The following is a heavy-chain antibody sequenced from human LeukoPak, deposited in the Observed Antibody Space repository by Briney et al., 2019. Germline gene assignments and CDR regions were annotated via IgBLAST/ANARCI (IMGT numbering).Heavy chain of an antibody. J-gene: IGHJ4*02. CDR1: GGSISSSSYY. V-gene: IGHV4-61*05. CDR3: ARARGYSYGKLDY. CDR2: IYYSGST. D-gene: IGHD5-18*01. Sequence: PSETLSLTCTVSGGSISSSSYYWGWIRQPPGKGLEWIGYIYYSGSTNYNPSLKSRVTISVDTSKNQFSLKLSSVTAADTAVYYCARARGYSYGKLDYWGQGTLVTVSS.